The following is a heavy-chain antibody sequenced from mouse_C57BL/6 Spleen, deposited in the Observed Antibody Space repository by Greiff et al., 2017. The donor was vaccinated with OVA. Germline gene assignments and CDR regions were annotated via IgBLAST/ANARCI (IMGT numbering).Heavy chain of an antibody. CDR2: INPNNGGT. CDR3: ARRWLLHY. CDR1: GYTFTDYY. V-gene: IGHV1-26*01. J-gene: IGHJ2*01. Sequence: EVQLQQSGPELVKPGASVKISCMASGYTFTDYYMNWVKQSHGKSLEWIGDINPNNGGTSYNQKFKGKATLTVDKSSSTAYMELRSLTSEDSAVYYCARRWLLHYWGQGTTLTVSS. D-gene: IGHD2-3*01.